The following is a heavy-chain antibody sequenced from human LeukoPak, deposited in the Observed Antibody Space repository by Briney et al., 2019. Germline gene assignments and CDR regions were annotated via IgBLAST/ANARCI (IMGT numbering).Heavy chain of an antibody. J-gene: IGHJ4*02. Sequence: SETLSLTCTVSGGSVSGYYWSWIRQPPGKGLEWIGYIYYSGGTDYNPSLKSRVTISSDTSKNQFSLKLSSVTAADTAVYYCARRGYSSGYYYLDYWGQGTLVAVSS. CDR2: IYYSGGT. D-gene: IGHD6-19*01. CDR1: GGSVSGYY. CDR3: ARRGYSSGYYYLDY. V-gene: IGHV4-59*08.